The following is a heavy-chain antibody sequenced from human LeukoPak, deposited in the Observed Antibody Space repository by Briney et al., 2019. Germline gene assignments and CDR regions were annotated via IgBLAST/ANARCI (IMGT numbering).Heavy chain of an antibody. J-gene: IGHJ4*02. CDR1: GGSISSYY. V-gene: IGHV4-59*01. D-gene: IGHD3-10*01. CDR2: IYYSGRT. Sequence: SETLSLTCTVSGGSISSYYWSWIRQPPGKGLEWIGYIYYSGRTNYNPSLKSRVTISVDTSKSQFSLKLSSVTAADTAVYYCARASGGWDYYGSGSYYYFDYWGQGTLVTVSS. CDR3: ARASGGWDYYGSGSYYYFDY.